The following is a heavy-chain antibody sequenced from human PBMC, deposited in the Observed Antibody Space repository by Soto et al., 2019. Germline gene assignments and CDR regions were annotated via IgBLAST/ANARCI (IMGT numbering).Heavy chain of an antibody. Sequence: EVQLVESGGGLVQPGRSLRLSCAASGFTFDDYAMHWVRQAPGKGLEWVSGISWHSGSIGYAGSVKGRVTIARDNATNSLYLTMNSLRAEDTALYYCAKAPYYGDYLDWFGPWGQGTLVTVSS. J-gene: IGHJ5*02. CDR1: GFTFDDYA. CDR2: ISWHSGSI. D-gene: IGHD4-17*01. CDR3: AKAPYYGDYLDWFGP. V-gene: IGHV3-9*01.